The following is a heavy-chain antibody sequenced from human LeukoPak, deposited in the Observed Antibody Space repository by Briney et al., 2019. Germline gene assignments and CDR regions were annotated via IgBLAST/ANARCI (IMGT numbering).Heavy chain of an antibody. J-gene: IGHJ4*02. CDR3: ARGGSGTYYHY. CDR2: IYYSGST. Sequence: SSETLSLTCTVSGGSITSYHYSWIRQPPGKGLEWIGYIYYSGSTNYNPSLKSRVNISVDTSKNQFSLKLSSVTAADTAVYYCARGGSGTYYHYWGQGTLVTVSS. D-gene: IGHD1-26*01. CDR1: GGSITSYH. V-gene: IGHV4-59*01.